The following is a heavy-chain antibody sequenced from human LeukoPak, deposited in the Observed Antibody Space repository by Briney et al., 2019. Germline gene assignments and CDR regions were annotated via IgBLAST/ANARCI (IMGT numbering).Heavy chain of an antibody. CDR3: ARDSGMITFGGVIVYYYYMDV. Sequence: GASVKVSCKASGYTFTSYYIHWVRQAPGQGLEWMGLINPRGGSTNYAQKFQGRVTMTRDTSTSTVYMELSSLRSEDTAVYYCARDSGMITFGGVIVYYYYMDVWGKGTTVTISS. CDR2: INPRGGST. D-gene: IGHD3-16*02. V-gene: IGHV1-46*01. CDR1: GYTFTSYY. J-gene: IGHJ6*03.